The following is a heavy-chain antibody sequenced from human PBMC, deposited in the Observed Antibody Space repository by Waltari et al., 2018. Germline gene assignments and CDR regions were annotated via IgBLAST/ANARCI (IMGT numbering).Heavy chain of an antibody. CDR2: IHPNSGDT. D-gene: IGHD3-10*01. CDR1: GYTFTDFY. J-gene: IGHJ4*02. V-gene: IGHV1-2*02. CDR3: ARGAAGHADY. Sequence: QVQLVQSGAEVKKPGASVKVSCETSGYTFTDFYIHWVRQAPGQGLEWMGGIHPNSGDTNYAQKFQGGVTMARDTSISTAFMELTSDDTAVYFCARGAAGHADYWGQGTLVTVSS.